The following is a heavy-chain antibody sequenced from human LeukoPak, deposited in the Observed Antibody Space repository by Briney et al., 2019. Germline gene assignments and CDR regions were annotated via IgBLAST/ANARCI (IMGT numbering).Heavy chain of an antibody. CDR1: GGSFSGYY. D-gene: IGHD3-22*01. J-gene: IGHJ4*02. CDR3: ARESDLSHYDRTDY. V-gene: IGHV4-34*01. Sequence: KPSETLSLTCAVYGGSFSGYYWGWIRQPPGKGLEWIGEINHSGSTNYNPSPKSRVTISVDTSKNQFFLKLSSVTAADTAVYYCARESDLSHYDRTDYWGQGTLVTVSS. CDR2: INHSGST.